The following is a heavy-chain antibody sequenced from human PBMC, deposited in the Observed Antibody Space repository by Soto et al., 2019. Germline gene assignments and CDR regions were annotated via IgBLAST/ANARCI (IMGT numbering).Heavy chain of an antibody. Sequence: GESLKISCKGSGYSFTSYWISWVRQMHGKGLEWMGRIDPSDSYTNYSPSFQGHVTISADKSISTAYLQWSSLKASDTAIYYCARTNYYYYGMDFWGQGTTVTVSS. V-gene: IGHV5-10-1*01. J-gene: IGHJ6*02. CDR3: ARTNYYYYGMDF. CDR1: GYSFTSYW. CDR2: IDPSDSYT.